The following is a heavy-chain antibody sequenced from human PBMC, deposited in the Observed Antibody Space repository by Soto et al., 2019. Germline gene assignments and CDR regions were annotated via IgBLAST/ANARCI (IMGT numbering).Heavy chain of an antibody. D-gene: IGHD2-2*01. V-gene: IGHV3-30*18. CDR1: GFTFSNYA. J-gene: IGHJ5*02. Sequence: QVQLVESGGGVVQPGRSLRLSCAASGFTFSNYAIHWVRQAPGRGLEWVTVISFDGSNKYYADSVKGRFTISRDNPKNTVSLQMNSLRVEDTAVYYCAKHGIGWDQTLSQPNWFDPWGQGTLVTVSS. CDR3: AKHGIGWDQTLSQPNWFDP. CDR2: ISFDGSNK.